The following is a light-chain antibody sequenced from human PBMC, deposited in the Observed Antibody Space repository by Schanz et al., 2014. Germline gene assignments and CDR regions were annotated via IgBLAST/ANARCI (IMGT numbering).Light chain of an antibody. CDR1: SSNIGAGYV. J-gene: IGLJ3*02. V-gene: IGLV1-51*02. CDR3: ATWDSSLSAGV. CDR2: DNN. Sequence: QSVLTQPPSVSAAPGQTVTISCTGSSSNIGAGYVVHWYQHLPGTAPKLLIYDNNNRPSGVPDRFSGSKSGTSATLGITGLQTGDEADYYCATWDSSLSAGVFGGGTKLTVL.